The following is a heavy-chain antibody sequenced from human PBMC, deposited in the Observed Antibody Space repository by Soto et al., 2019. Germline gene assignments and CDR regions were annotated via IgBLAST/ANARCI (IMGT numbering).Heavy chain of an antibody. CDR1: GFTFSSYG. V-gene: IGHV3-30*03. CDR3: ATDSPVVVTALGSCYFDL. Sequence: QVQLVESGGGVVQPGRSLRLSCAASGFTFSSYGMHWVRQAPGKGLEWVAVISYDGSNKYYADSVKGRFTISRDNSKNTLYLHMHRLRADDTAVYYCATDSPVVVTALGSCYFDLWGRVPLVTLSS. J-gene: IGHJ2*01. D-gene: IGHD2-21*02. CDR2: ISYDGSNK.